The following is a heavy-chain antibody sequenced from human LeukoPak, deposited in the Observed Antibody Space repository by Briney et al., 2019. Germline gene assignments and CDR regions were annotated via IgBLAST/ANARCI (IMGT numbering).Heavy chain of an antibody. CDR1: GFTFSSYS. J-gene: IGHJ5*01. CDR3: GSRGSYGSGSYPIDS. D-gene: IGHD3-10*01. Sequence: GGSLRLSCAASGFTFSSYSMNWVRQAPGKGLEWVSSISSRSTYIYYADSLKGRFTISRDNAKNTLYLQMNRLRVKDTAIYYCGSRGSYGSGSYPIDSWGRGTLVTVSS. V-gene: IGHV3-21*01. CDR2: ISSRSTYI.